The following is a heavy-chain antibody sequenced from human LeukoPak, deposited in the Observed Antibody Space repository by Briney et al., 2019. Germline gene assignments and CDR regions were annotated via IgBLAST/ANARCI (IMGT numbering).Heavy chain of an antibody. J-gene: IGHJ6*02. Sequence: SVKVSCKASGGTFSSYAISWVRQAPGQGLEWMGRIIPILGIANYAQKFQGRVTITADKSTSTAYMELSSLRSEDTAVYYCARGRIVVVPAAIVYYGMDVWGQGTTVTVSS. CDR1: GGTFSSYA. V-gene: IGHV1-69*04. CDR2: IIPILGIA. D-gene: IGHD2-2*02. CDR3: ARGRIVVVPAAIVYYGMDV.